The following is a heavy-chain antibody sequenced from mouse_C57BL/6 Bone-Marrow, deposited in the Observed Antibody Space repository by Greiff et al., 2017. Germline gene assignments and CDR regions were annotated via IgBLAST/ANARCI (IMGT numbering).Heavy chain of an antibody. V-gene: IGHV1-59*01. CDR3: ARGVLPLLAAWNAMDY. Sequence: QVQLQQPGAELVRPGTSVKLSCKASGYTFTSYWMHWVKQRPGQGLEWIGVIDPSDSYTNYNQKFKGKATLTVDTSSSTAYMQLSCLTSEDSAGYYCARGVLPLLAAWNAMDYWGQGTSVTVSS. D-gene: IGHD6-1*01. CDR1: GYTFTSYW. CDR2: IDPSDSYT. J-gene: IGHJ4*01.